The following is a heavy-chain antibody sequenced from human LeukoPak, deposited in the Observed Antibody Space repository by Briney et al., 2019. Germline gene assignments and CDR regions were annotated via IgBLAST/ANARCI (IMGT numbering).Heavy chain of an antibody. Sequence: SETLSLTCTVSGGSISSYYWSWIRQPAGKGLEWIGRIYTSGSTNYNPSLKSRVTISVDTSKNQFSLKLSSVTAADTAVYYCAREDFSYPTSGPFDPWGQGTLVTVSS. J-gene: IGHJ5*02. D-gene: IGHD1-26*01. CDR3: AREDFSYPTSGPFDP. CDR2: IYTSGST. V-gene: IGHV4-4*07. CDR1: GGSISSYY.